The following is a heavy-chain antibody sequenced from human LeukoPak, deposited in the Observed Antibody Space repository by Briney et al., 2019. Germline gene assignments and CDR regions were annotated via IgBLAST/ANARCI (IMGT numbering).Heavy chain of an antibody. CDR3: ARDDTRFPYYFDY. D-gene: IGHD3-10*01. CDR2: IYYNGNT. Sequence: SETLSLTCTVSGGSISSYYWSWIRQPPGKGLEWIGYIYYNGNTNYNPSLKSRVTISVDTSKNQFSLKLSSVTAADMAVYYCARDDTRFPYYFDYWGQGTLVTVSS. CDR1: GGSISSYY. J-gene: IGHJ4*02. V-gene: IGHV4-59*12.